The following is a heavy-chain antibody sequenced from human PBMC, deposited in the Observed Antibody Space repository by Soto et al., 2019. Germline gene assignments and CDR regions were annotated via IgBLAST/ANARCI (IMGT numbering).Heavy chain of an antibody. V-gene: IGHV4-31*03. CDR3: ARGNMLRGHGYYYAMVV. Sequence: SETLSLTCTVSVDSISGNGYFWTWIRQHPGKGLEWIGYIYYSGSSYYNPSLKSRVIISVDTSKNQFSLNLTAVTAAATAVYYCARGNMLRGHGYYYAMVVWGQGTTVTVSX. D-gene: IGHD3-16*01. CDR1: VDSISGNGYF. CDR2: IYYSGSS. J-gene: IGHJ6*02.